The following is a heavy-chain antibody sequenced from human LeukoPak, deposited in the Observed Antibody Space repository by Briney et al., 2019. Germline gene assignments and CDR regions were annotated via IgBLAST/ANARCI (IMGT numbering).Heavy chain of an antibody. J-gene: IGHJ4*02. CDR1: GFTFSNYW. Sequence: GGSLRLSCAASGFTFSNYWMSWVRQAPGKGLEWVADIKPDGGEKYYVDSVKGRFTVSRDNAKNSLYLQMNSLRAGDAAVYYCARDWAHYDLWGKGTLVTVSS. CDR2: IKPDGGEK. V-gene: IGHV3-7*01. CDR3: ARDWAHYDL. D-gene: IGHD3-3*01.